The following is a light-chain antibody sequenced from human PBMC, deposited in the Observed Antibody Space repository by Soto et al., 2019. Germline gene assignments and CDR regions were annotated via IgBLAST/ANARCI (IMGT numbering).Light chain of an antibody. CDR1: QSISSN. Sequence: EIVRTQSPATRPSSPGESATLSCSASQSISSNLAGYQQKPGQAPRLLIGGASTRVTGIPARFSGSGCGTEFTLAIRRLDSEDFAVCYCQQHNNWPWTFGQGTQVEVK. CDR2: GAS. J-gene: IGKJ1*01. V-gene: IGKV3-15*01. CDR3: QQHNNWPWT.